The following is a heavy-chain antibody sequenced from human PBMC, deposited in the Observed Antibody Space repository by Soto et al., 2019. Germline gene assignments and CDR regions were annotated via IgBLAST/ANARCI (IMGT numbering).Heavy chain of an antibody. D-gene: IGHD6-13*01. Sequence: PGGSLRLSCAASGFTFSSYAMHWVRQAPGKGLEWVAVISYDGSNKYYADSVKGRFTISRDNSKNTLYLQMNSLRAEDTAVYYCAREWGAGTAPIDYWGQGTLVTVSS. J-gene: IGHJ4*02. CDR1: GFTFSSYA. V-gene: IGHV3-30-3*01. CDR3: AREWGAGTAPIDY. CDR2: ISYDGSNK.